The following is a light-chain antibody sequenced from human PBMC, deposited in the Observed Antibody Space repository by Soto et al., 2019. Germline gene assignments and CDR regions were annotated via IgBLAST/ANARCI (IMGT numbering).Light chain of an antibody. V-gene: IGKV1-5*01. CDR1: QSISTW. CDR2: DDS. J-gene: IGKJ1*01. CDR3: QQYYTYSWT. Sequence: DIQMTQSPSTLSASVGDRVTITCRASQSISTWLAWYQQKPGKAPKLLIYDDSSLESGVPSRFSGSGSGTEFTLTISSLQPDDFATYSCQQYYTYSWTCGKWTKVEF.